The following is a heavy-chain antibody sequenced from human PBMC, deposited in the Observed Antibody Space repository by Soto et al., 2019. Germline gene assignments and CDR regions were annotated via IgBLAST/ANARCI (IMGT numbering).Heavy chain of an antibody. CDR3: VRVGSGSYSWRDP. J-gene: IGHJ5*02. CDR1: GFIFSSYW. CDR2: INTDGGTT. Sequence: EVQLEESGGDLVQPGGSLRLSCTASGFIFSSYWMHWVRQAPGKGLVWVSRINTDGGTTTYAESVKGRFTISRDNARNTVYLQMNSPRPEDTALYYCVRVGSGSYSWRDPWGQGTLVTVSS. V-gene: IGHV3-74*01. D-gene: IGHD1-26*01.